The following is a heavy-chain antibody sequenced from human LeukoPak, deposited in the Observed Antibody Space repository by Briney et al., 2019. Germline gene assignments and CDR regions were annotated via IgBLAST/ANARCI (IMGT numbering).Heavy chain of an antibody. CDR1: GGSISSYY. J-gene: IGHJ3*02. Sequence: SETLSLTCTVSGGSISSYYWSWIRQPAGKGLEWIGRIYTSGSTNYNPSLKSRVTMSVDTSKNQFSLKLSSVTAADTAVYYCARDLSYSYSENAFDIWGQGTMVTVSS. CDR3: ARDLSYSYSENAFDI. CDR2: IYTSGST. D-gene: IGHD5-18*01. V-gene: IGHV4-4*07.